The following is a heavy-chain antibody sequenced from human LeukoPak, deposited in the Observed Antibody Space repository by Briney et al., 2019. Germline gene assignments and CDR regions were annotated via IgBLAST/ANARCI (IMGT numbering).Heavy chain of an antibody. D-gene: IGHD6-13*01. V-gene: IGHV3-23*01. Sequence: GGSLRLSCAASGFTSSSYALNWVRQAPGKGLEWVATVSGSGDRMYHADSVKGRFTISRDNSKNTICLQMNSLRAEDTALYYCAKAAAAPGFDFWGQGTLVTVSS. J-gene: IGHJ4*02. CDR1: GFTSSSYA. CDR3: AKAAAAPGFDF. CDR2: VSGSGDRM.